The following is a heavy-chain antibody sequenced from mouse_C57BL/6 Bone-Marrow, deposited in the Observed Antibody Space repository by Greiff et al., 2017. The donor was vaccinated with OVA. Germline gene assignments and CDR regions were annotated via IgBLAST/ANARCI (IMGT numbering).Heavy chain of an antibody. D-gene: IGHD2-4*01. CDR3: ARYIRYEYDLCYFDY. V-gene: IGHV7-3*01. CDR2: IRNKANGYTT. Sequence: EVKLVESGGGLVQPGGSLSLSCAASGFTFTDYYMSWVRQPPGKALEWLGFIRNKANGYTTESSASVQGRFDISRDNSQSILYLQMNALRAEDSATYYCARYIRYEYDLCYFDYWGQGTTLTVSS. CDR1: GFTFTDYY. J-gene: IGHJ2*01.